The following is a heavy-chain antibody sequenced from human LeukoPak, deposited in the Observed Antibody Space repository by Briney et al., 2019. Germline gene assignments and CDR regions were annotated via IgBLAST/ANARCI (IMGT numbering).Heavy chain of an antibody. Sequence: ASVKVSCKASGYTFTGYYIHWVRQAPGQGLEWMGWINPNSGGTNYAQKFQGRVTMTRDTSISTAYMELSRLRSDDTAVYYCARDKWSGYYYDAFDIWGQGTMVTVSS. CDR2: INPNSGGT. CDR1: GYTFTGYY. D-gene: IGHD3-22*01. CDR3: ARDKWSGYYYDAFDI. J-gene: IGHJ3*02. V-gene: IGHV1-2*02.